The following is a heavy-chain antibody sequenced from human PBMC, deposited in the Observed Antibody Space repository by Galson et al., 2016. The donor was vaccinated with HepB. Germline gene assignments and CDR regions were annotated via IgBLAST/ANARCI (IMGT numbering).Heavy chain of an antibody. J-gene: IGHJ4*02. Sequence: ALRLPCAAPGFTFSSYWVQWGRPAPGKGLVWVSRIHSDGSTTSYADSAKGRFTISRDNAKNTLYLQMNSLRAEDTAVYYCTRYYDILTGYYASDYWGQGTLVTVSS. D-gene: IGHD3-9*01. V-gene: IGHV3-74*01. CDR1: GFTFSSYW. CDR2: IHSDGSTT. CDR3: TRYYDILTGYYASDY.